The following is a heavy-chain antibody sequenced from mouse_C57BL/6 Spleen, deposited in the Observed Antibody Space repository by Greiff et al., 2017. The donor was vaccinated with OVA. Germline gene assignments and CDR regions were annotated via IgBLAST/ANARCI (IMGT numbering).Heavy chain of an antibody. CDR2: ISDGGSYT. CDR3: AREEGVLGPFAY. D-gene: IGHD4-1*01. Sequence: EVKVVESGGGLVKPGGSLKLSCAASGFTFSSYAMSWVRQTPEKRLEWVATISDGGSYTYYPDNVKGRFTISRDNAKNNLYLQMSHLKSEDTAMYYCAREEGVLGPFAYWAQGTLVTVSA. V-gene: IGHV5-4*01. J-gene: IGHJ3*01. CDR1: GFTFSSYA.